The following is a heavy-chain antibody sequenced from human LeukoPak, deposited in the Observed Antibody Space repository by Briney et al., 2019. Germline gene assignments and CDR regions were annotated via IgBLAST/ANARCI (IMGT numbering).Heavy chain of an antibody. CDR2: MWDDGTNE. J-gene: IGHJ3*01. CDR3: AKNHERGRYDSFDV. Sequence: GTSLRLSCTASGFNFGIYGMHWVRQAPGKGLEWVAVMWDDGTNEYYVESVKGRFTISRDNGKRTLYLQMNSLRVEDTAVYYCAKNHERGRYDSFDVWAQGSWVTVSS. V-gene: IGHV3-33*03. CDR1: GFNFGIYG. D-gene: IGHD3-16*02.